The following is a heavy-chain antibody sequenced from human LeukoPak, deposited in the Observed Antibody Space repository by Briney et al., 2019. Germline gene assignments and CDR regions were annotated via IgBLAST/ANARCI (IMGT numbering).Heavy chain of an antibody. CDR1: GFTFNNYA. CDR2: ISGSGGST. J-gene: IGHJ4*02. Sequence: GGSLRLSCTAAGFTFNNYAMSWVRQAPGKGLEWVSAISGSGGSTYYADSVKGRFTISRDNSKNTLYLQMNSLRAEDTAVYYCAKDSASRLPREYCSSTSCPQGFDYWGQGTLVTVSS. D-gene: IGHD2-2*01. V-gene: IGHV3-23*01. CDR3: AKDSASRLPREYCSSTSCPQGFDY.